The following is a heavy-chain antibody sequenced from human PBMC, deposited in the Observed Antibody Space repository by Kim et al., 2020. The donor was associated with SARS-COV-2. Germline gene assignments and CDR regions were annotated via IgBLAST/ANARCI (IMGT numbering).Heavy chain of an antibody. CDR2: INHSGST. J-gene: IGHJ4*02. CDR3: ARDATVDTATMRPD. V-gene: IGHV4-34*01. CDR1: GGSFSGYY. Sequence: SETLSLTCAVYGGSFSGYYWSWIRQPPGKGLEWIGEINHSGSTNYNPSLKSRVTISVDTSKNQFSLKLSSVTAADTAVYYCARDATVDTATMRPDWGQGTLVTVSS. D-gene: IGHD5-18*01.